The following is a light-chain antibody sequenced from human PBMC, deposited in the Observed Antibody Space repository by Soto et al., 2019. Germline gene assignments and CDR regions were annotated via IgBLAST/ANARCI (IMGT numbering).Light chain of an antibody. V-gene: IGKV1-39*01. CDR3: QQSYSTLT. CDR2: AAS. Sequence: DIQMTQSPYSLSASVGARLTITCRASQSISSDLNWYQQKPGKAPKLLTYAASSLQSGVPSRFRGSGSGTDFAITISSLQPEDVATYYCQQSYSTLTCGGGTKVEIK. CDR1: QSISSD. J-gene: IGKJ4*02.